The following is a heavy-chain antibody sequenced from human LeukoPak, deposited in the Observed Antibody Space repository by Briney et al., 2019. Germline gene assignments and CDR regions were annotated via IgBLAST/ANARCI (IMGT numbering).Heavy chain of an antibody. Sequence: GGSLRLSCAASGFTFSSYEMNWVRQAPGKGLEWVSYISSSGSTIYYADSVKGRFTISRDNAKNSLYLQMNSLRAEDTAVYFCARARTYNHHPNWIDLWGQGVRVTVSS. J-gene: IGHJ5*02. CDR3: ARARTYNHHPNWIDL. CDR1: GFTFSSYE. D-gene: IGHD5-24*01. V-gene: IGHV3-48*03. CDR2: ISSSGSTI.